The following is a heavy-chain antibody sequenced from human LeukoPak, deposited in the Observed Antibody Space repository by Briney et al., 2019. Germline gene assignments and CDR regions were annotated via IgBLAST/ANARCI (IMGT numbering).Heavy chain of an antibody. D-gene: IGHD3-10*01. CDR3: ARTMVRGVITIDY. V-gene: IGHV2-70*11. CDR1: GFSLSSSGMC. J-gene: IGHJ4*02. CDR2: IDWDDDK. Sequence: SGPALVKPTQTLTLTCTFSGFSLSSSGMCVSWIRQPPGKALEWLARIDWDDDKYYNISLKTRLTISKDTSKNQVVLTMTNMDPVDTATYYCARTMVRGVITIDYWGQGTLVTVSS.